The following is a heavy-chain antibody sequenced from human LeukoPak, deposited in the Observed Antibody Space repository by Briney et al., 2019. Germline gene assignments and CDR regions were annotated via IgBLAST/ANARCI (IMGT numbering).Heavy chain of an antibody. Sequence: SETLSLTCTVSGASISSSTYSWGWIRQPPGKGLEWIGSIHYSGSTNYNPSLKSRVTISVDTSKNQFSLKLSSVTAADTAVYYCARVVVRAANYYYYYMDVWGKGTTVTVSS. CDR2: IHYSGST. CDR3: ARVVVRAANYYYYYMDV. CDR1: GASISSSTYS. D-gene: IGHD2-2*01. J-gene: IGHJ6*03. V-gene: IGHV4-39*07.